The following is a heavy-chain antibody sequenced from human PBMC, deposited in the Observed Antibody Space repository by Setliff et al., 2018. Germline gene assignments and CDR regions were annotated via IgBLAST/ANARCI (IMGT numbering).Heavy chain of an antibody. Sequence: PSETLSLTCTVSGGSITSGRYYWGWIRQPPGQGLEWIASIHYSENTYYNPSLKTRVTISVDTSKNQFSLKLSFVTAADTAVYYCARGPPRIVVPSTKAWFDPWGQGTLVTVSS. J-gene: IGHJ5*02. CDR3: ARGPPRIVVPSTKAWFDP. CDR1: GGSITSGRYY. D-gene: IGHD2-2*01. CDR2: IHYSENT. V-gene: IGHV4-39*01.